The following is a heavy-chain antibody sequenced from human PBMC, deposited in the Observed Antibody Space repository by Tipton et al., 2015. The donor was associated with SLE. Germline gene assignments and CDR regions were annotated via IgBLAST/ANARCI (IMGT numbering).Heavy chain of an antibody. CDR1: GGSFSGYY. J-gene: IGHJ6*03. D-gene: IGHD3-10*01. CDR3: AREGAEKVRTSYYYYMDV. V-gene: IGHV4-34*01. CDR2: INQSGST. Sequence: TLSLTCAVYGGSFSGYYWSRIRQPPGKGLEWIGEINQSGSTNYNASLKSRVAISVDTSKNQFSLRLSSVTAADSAVYYCAREGAEKVRTSYYYYMDVWGKGTTVTISS.